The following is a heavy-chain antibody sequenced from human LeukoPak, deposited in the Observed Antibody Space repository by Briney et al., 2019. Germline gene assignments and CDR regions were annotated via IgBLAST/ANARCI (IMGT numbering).Heavy chain of an antibody. CDR2: INPSGGST. CDR3: ARGFYYDSSGYLTVDAFDI. Sequence: GASVKVSCKASGYTFTSYYMHWVRQAPGQGLEWMGIINPSGGSTSYAQKLQGRVTMTTDTSTSTAYMELRSLRSDDTAVYYCARGFYYDSSGYLTVDAFDIWGQGTMVTVSS. V-gene: IGHV1-46*01. CDR1: GYTFTSYY. D-gene: IGHD3-22*01. J-gene: IGHJ3*02.